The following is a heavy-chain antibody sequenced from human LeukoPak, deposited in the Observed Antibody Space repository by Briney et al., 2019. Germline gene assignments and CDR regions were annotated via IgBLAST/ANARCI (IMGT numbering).Heavy chain of an antibody. Sequence: QPGGSLTLSCAASGFSFSTYVVSWVRQAPGKGLQWVSSISGTGGSTYYVDSVRGRFTVSRDNSKNTLYLRMNSLRAEDTAVYYCSKDMPLRARLTGRNSGEIDWGQGTLVTVSS. CDR2: ISGTGGST. V-gene: IGHV3-23*01. D-gene: IGHD4-23*01. CDR1: GFSFSTYV. J-gene: IGHJ4*02. CDR3: SKDMPLRARLTGRNSGEID.